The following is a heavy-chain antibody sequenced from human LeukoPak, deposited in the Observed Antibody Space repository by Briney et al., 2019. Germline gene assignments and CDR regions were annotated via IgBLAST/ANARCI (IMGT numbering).Heavy chain of an antibody. D-gene: IGHD4-23*01. J-gene: IGHJ3*02. Sequence: SVKVSCKASGGTFSSYAVSWVRQAPGQGLEWMGRIIPIFGTANYAQKFQGRVTITTDESTSTAYMELSSLRSEDTAVYYCARDYGGNSGPSHAFDIWGQGTMVTVSS. CDR3: ARDYGGNSGPSHAFDI. V-gene: IGHV1-69*05. CDR2: IIPIFGTA. CDR1: GGTFSSYA.